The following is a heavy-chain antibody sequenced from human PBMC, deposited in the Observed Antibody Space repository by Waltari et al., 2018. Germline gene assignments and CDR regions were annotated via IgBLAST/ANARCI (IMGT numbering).Heavy chain of an antibody. V-gene: IGHV3-21*01. CDR2: ISSSSSYI. CDR1: GFTFSSYS. Sequence: EVQLVESGGGLVQPGRSLRLSCAASGFTFSSYSMNWVRQAPGKGLEWVSSISSSSSYIYYADSVKGRFTISRDNAKNSLYLQMNSLRAEDTAVYYCARRYFDLGSGFDPWGQGTLVTVSS. D-gene: IGHD1-26*01. CDR3: ARRYFDLGSGFDP. J-gene: IGHJ5*02.